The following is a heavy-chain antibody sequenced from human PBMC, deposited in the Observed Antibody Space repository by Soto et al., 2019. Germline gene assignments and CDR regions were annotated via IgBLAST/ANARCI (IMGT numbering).Heavy chain of an antibody. V-gene: IGHV3-21*01. Sequence: PGGAVRLYCLAFGFTFSSYIMNWVRQAPGKGLEWVSSISSSSSYIYYADSVKGRFTISRDNAKNSLYLQMNSLRAEDTAVYYCATGREYGDFEFDYWGQGTLVTFSS. J-gene: IGHJ4*02. CDR2: ISSSSSYI. CDR1: GFTFSSYI. CDR3: ATGREYGDFEFDY. D-gene: IGHD4-17*01.